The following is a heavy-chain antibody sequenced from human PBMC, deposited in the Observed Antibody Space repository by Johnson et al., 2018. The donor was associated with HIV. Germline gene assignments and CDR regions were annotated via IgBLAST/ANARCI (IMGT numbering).Heavy chain of an antibody. CDR2: IYSGGST. D-gene: IGHD1-26*01. Sequence: VQLVESGGGLVQPGGSLRLSCAASGFTVNSNYMSWVRQAPGKGLEWVSVIYSGGSTYYADSVKGRFTISRDNSKNTLYLQMNSLRAEDTAVYYCARDDIWDGKSFDIWGQGTMVTVSS. CDR1: GFTVNSNY. J-gene: IGHJ3*02. CDR3: ARDDIWDGKSFDI. V-gene: IGHV3-66*01.